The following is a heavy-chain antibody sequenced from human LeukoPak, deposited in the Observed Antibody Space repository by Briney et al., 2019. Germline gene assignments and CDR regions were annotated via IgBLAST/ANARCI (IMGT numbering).Heavy chain of an antibody. V-gene: IGHV4-59*01. CDR1: GGSISSYY. Sequence: SETLSLTCTVSGGSISSYYWSWIRQPPGKGLEYIGYIYYSGSTNYNPSLKSRLTISVDTSKNQFSLKLSSVTAADTAVYYCARETSQKGAHYMDVWGKGTTVTISS. CDR2: IYYSGST. CDR3: ARETSQKGAHYMDV. J-gene: IGHJ6*03. D-gene: IGHD3-16*01.